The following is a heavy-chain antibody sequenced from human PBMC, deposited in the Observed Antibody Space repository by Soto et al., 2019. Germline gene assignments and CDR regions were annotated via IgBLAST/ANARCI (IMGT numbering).Heavy chain of an antibody. V-gene: IGHV4-39*01. CDR3: AGLTVMYYRKYYFDY. Sequence: SETLSLTCTVSGGSISSSSYYWGWIRQPPGKGLEWIGSIYYSGSTYYNPSLKSRVTISVDTSKNQFSLKLSSVTAADTAVYYCAGLTVMYYRKYYFDYWGQGTLVTVSS. CDR2: IYYSGST. D-gene: IGHD2-8*01. J-gene: IGHJ4*02. CDR1: GGSISSSSYY.